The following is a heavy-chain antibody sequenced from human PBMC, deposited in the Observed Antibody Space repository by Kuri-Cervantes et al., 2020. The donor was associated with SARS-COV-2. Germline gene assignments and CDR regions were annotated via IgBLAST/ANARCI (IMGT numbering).Heavy chain of an antibody. CDR2: ISWNSGSI. CDR1: GFTFDDYA. D-gene: IGHD6-6*01. CDR3: ARPSWRAAPSHFQH. V-gene: IGHV3-9*01. Sequence: GGSLRLSCAASGFTFDDYAMHWVRQAPGKGLEWVSGISWNSGSIGYADSVKGRFTISRDNAKNSLYLQMNSRRAEDTAVYYCARPSWRAAPSHFQHWGQGTLVTVSS. J-gene: IGHJ1*01.